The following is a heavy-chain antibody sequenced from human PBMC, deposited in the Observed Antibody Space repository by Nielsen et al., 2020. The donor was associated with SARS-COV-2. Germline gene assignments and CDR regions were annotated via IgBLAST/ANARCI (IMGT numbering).Heavy chain of an antibody. V-gene: IGHV2-70*11. CDR3: ARSIAAAGTPYYFDY. D-gene: IGHD6-13*01. CDR1: GFSLSTSGMC. CDR2: IDWDDDK. J-gene: IGHJ4*02. Sequence: SGPTLVKPTQTLTLTCTFSGFSLSTSGMCVSWIRQPPGKALEWLARIDWDDDKYYSTSLKTRLTISKDTSKNQVVLTMTNMDPVDTATYYCARSIAAAGTPYYFDYWGQGTLVTVSS.